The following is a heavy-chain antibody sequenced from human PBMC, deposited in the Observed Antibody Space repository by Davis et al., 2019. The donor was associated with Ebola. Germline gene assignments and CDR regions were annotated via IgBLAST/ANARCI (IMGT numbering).Heavy chain of an antibody. J-gene: IGHJ6*02. CDR3: ARPLRITIFGVATYGMDV. CDR2: ISAYNGNT. CDR1: GYTFTSYA. V-gene: IGHV1-18*01. Sequence: ASVKVSCKASGYTFTSYAMHWVRQAPGQRLEWMGWISAYNGNTNYAQKLQGRVTMTTDTSTSTAYMELRSLRSDDTAVYYFARPLRITIFGVATYGMDVWGQGTTVTVSS. D-gene: IGHD3-3*01.